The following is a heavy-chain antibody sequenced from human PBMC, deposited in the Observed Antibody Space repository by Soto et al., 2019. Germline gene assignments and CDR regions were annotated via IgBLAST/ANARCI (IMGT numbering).Heavy chain of an antibody. D-gene: IGHD3-3*01. CDR2: IKSKTDGGTT. CDR3: TTPDYDFWSGYSSYRFDY. Sequence: GGSLRLSCAASGFTFSNAWMSWVRQAPGKGLEWVGRIKSKTDGGTTDYAAPVKGRFTISRDDSKNTLYLQMNSLKTEDTAVYYCTTPDYDFWSGYSSYRFDYWGQGTLVTVSS. J-gene: IGHJ4*02. V-gene: IGHV3-15*01. CDR1: GFTFSNAW.